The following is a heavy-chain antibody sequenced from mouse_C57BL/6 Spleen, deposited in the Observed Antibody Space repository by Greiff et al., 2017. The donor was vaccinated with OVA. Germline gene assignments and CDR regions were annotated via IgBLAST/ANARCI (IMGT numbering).Heavy chain of an antibody. V-gene: IGHV1-15*01. CDR3: TSHYYGSRGDAMDY. J-gene: IGHJ4*01. Sequence: QVQLQQSGAELVRPGASVTLSCKASGYTFTDYEMHWVKQTPVHGLEWIGAIDPETGGTAYNQKFKGKAILTADKSSSTAYMELRSLTSEDSAVYYCTSHYYGSRGDAMDYWGQGTAVTVSS. CDR2: IDPETGGT. CDR1: GYTFTDYE. D-gene: IGHD1-1*01.